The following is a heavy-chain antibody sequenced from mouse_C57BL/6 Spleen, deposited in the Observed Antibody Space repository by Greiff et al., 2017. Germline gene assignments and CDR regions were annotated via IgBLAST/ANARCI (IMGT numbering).Heavy chain of an antibody. D-gene: IGHD2-12*01. CDR2: INPNNGGT. J-gene: IGHJ4*01. Sequence: EVQLQQSGPELVKPGASVKISCKASGYTFTDYYMNWVKQSHGKSLEWIGDINPNNGGTSYNQTFKGKATLTVDKSSSTAYMELRSLTSEDSAVXYWARNDGRAMDYWGQGTSVTVSS. CDR1: GYTFTDYY. V-gene: IGHV1-26*01. CDR3: ARNDGRAMDY.